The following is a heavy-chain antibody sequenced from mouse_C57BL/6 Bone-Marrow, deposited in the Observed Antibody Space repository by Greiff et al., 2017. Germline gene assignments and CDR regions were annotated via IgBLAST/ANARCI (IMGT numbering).Heavy chain of an antibody. CDR3: ARERVYGSSPYYFDY. D-gene: IGHD1-1*01. V-gene: IGHV1-81*01. Sequence: VQLQQSGAELARPGASVKLSCKASGYTFTSYGLSWVKPRTGQGLEWIGEIYPSSGNTYYNEKFTGKATLTSDQSSSTAYMELRSLTSEDSAVYLCARERVYGSSPYYFDYWGQGTTLTVSS. CDR1: GYTFTSYG. J-gene: IGHJ2*01. CDR2: IYPSSGNT.